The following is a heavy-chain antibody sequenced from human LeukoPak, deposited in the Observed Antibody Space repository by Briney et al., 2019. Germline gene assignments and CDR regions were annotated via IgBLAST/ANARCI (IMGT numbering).Heavy chain of an antibody. CDR2: IYHSGTT. CDR3: ARDVPGSGVNLDF. Sequence: SETLSLTCAVSGGSIGDSYWWTWVRQPPGKGLEWIGEIYHSGTTNYNPSLKGRVTISLDKSNNQFSLKLSSMTAADTAVYYCARDVPGSGVNLDFWGQGTLVTVSS. V-gene: IGHV4-4*02. J-gene: IGHJ4*02. D-gene: IGHD3-10*01. CDR1: GGSIGDSYW.